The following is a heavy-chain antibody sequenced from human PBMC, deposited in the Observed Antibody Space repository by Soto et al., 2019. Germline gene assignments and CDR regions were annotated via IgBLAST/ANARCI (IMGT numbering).Heavy chain of an antibody. CDR3: ASGALDGDYIYFDY. J-gene: IGHJ4*02. CDR2: INHSGST. Sequence: QVQLQQWGAGLLKPSETLSLTCAVYGGSFSGYYWSWIRQPPGKGLEWIGEINHSGSTNYNPSLKSRVTISVDTSKNQFSLKLSSVTAADTAVYYCASGALDGDYIYFDYWGQGTLVTVSS. CDR1: GGSFSGYY. D-gene: IGHD4-17*01. V-gene: IGHV4-34*01.